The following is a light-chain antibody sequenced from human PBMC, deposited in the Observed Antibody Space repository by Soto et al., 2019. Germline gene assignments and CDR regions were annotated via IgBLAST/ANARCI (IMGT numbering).Light chain of an antibody. CDR3: QKYNSAPLT. CDR1: QDIDNY. J-gene: IGKJ4*01. V-gene: IGKV1-27*01. CDR2: AAS. Sequence: DIQMTQSPSSLSVSVGDRVTISCRASQDIDNYLAWYQQKAGKVPNLLIYAASTLQSGVPSRFSGSGSGTDFTLTISSLQPEDAATYYCQKYNSAPLTFGGGTKVDIK.